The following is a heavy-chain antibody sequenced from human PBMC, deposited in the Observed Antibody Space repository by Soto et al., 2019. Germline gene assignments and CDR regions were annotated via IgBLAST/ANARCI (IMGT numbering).Heavy chain of an antibody. CDR3: ARDSEAAFGTYYFDY. Sequence: ASVKLSCKASGYTFTSYGISLVRQAPGQGLEWMGWISAYNGNTNYAQKLQGRVTMTTDTSTSTAYMELRSLRSDDTAVYYCARDSEAAFGTYYFDYWGQGTLVTVSS. CDR1: GYTFTSYG. V-gene: IGHV1-18*01. D-gene: IGHD3-10*01. CDR2: ISAYNGNT. J-gene: IGHJ4*02.